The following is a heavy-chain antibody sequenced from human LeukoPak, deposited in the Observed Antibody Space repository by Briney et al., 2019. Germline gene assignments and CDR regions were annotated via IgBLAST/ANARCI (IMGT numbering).Heavy chain of an antibody. Sequence: SETLSLTCAVSGGSISSGGYYWSWIRQFPGKGLEWTVHLFHSGRTYYNPSLKRRVTISEDASNNQFSLKLSSVTAADTAVYYCARGVNTVDPWGQGTLVTVSS. V-gene: IGHV4-31*11. CDR1: GGSISSGGYY. CDR2: LFHSGRT. CDR3: ARGVNTVDP. J-gene: IGHJ5*02.